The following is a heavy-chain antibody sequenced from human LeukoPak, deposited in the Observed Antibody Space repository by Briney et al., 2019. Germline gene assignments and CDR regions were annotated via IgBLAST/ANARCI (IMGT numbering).Heavy chain of an antibody. J-gene: IGHJ4*02. CDR1: AFTFSSYG. CDR3: AKSSPPPLRY. Sequence: GRSLRLSCAASAFTFSSYGMHWVRQAPGKGLEWVALISYDGSDKDYAKSVKGRFTISRDNSKNTLYLQMNSLRAEDTAVYYCAKSSPPPLRYWGQGTLVTVSS. CDR2: ISYDGSDK. V-gene: IGHV3-30*18.